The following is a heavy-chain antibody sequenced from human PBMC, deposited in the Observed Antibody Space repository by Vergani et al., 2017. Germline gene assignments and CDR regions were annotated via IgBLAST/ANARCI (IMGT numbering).Heavy chain of an antibody. CDR1: GFTLSSYA. J-gene: IGHJ4*02. CDR2: ISYDGSNK. V-gene: IGHV3-30-3*01. CDR3: ARDRHDSSPSGIDY. Sequence: QVQLVESGGGVVQPGRSLRLSCAASGFTLSSYAMHWVRQAPGKGLEWVAVISYDGSNKYYADSVKGRFTISRDNAKNTLYLQMNSLRAEDTAVYYCARDRHDSSPSGIDYWGQGTLVTVSS. D-gene: IGHD3-22*01.